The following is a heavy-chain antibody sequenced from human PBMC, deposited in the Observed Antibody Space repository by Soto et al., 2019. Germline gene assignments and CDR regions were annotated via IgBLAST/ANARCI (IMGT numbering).Heavy chain of an antibody. CDR2: INHSGST. CDR3: ARGPSISPFKQLVRMFDY. CDR1: GGSFSGYY. D-gene: IGHD6-6*01. V-gene: IGHV4-34*01. Sequence: SETLSLTCAVYGGSFSGYYWSWIRQPPGKGLEWIGEINHSGSTNYNPSLKSRVTISVDTSKNQFSLKLSSVTAADTAVYYCARGPSISPFKQLVRMFDYWGQGTLVTVSS. J-gene: IGHJ4*02.